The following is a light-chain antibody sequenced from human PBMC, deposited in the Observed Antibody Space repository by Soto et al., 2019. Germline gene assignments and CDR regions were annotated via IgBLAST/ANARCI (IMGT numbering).Light chain of an antibody. J-gene: IGKJ1*01. V-gene: IGKV3-15*01. Sequence: IVMTQSPATLSVSPGERATLSCRASQSVSSNLAWYQQKPGQAPRLLIYGASTRDTGSPARFSGSGSGTEFTLTFSGLQSEDFAVYYCQQYNNWPPWTFGKGTKVEIK. CDR3: QQYNNWPPWT. CDR2: GAS. CDR1: QSVSSN.